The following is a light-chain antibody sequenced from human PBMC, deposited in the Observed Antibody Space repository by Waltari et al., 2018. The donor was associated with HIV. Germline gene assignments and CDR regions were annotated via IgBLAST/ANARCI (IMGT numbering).Light chain of an antibody. Sequence: EIVLTQSPGTLSLSPGERATLSCRASQSVNSNSVAWYQQKPGQAPRLLIYGSSRRATGIPDRFSGSGSETDFTLTISRLEPEDFAVYYCHLYGTSPPNTFGQGTRLEIK. CDR1: QSVNSNS. CDR3: HLYGTSPPNT. V-gene: IGKV3-20*01. J-gene: IGKJ2*01. CDR2: GSS.